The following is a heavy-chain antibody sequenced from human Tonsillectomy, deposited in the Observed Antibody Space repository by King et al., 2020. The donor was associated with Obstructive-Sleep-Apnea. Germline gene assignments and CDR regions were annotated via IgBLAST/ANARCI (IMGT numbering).Heavy chain of an antibody. CDR2: VSYDGSEK. CDR3: ARWGSRTAMTY. D-gene: IGHD5-18*01. CDR1: GFPFSSYA. Sequence: VQLVESGGGVVQPGRSLRLSCAASGFPFSSYAIHWVRQAPGKGLEWVAVVSYDGSEKKYADSVKGRFTISRDESKNTVSLQMNSLRPEDTAVYYCARWGSRTAMTYWGQGTLVTVS. J-gene: IGHJ4*02. V-gene: IGHV3-30*04.